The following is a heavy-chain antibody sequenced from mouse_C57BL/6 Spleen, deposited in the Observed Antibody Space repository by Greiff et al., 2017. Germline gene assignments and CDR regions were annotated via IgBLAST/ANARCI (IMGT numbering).Heavy chain of an antibody. CDR2: INPSSGYT. CDR1: GFTFTNYW. D-gene: IGHD2-3*01. J-gene: IGHJ4*01. Sequence: VKLVESGAELVKPGASVKLSCKASGFTFTNYWMHWVKQRPGQGLEWIGYINPSSGYTKYNQKFKDKATLTADKSSSTAYMQLGSLTYEATAVYYCARYCYDGYNLYAMDDWGQGTSVTVSS. V-gene: IGHV1-7*01. CDR3: ARYCYDGYNLYAMDD.